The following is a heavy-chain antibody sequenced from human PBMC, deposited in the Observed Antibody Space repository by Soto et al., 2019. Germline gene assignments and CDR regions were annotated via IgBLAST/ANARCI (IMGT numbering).Heavy chain of an antibody. D-gene: IGHD6-6*01. CDR1: GGSISSSSYY. Sequence: SETLSLTCTVSGGSISSSSYYWGWIRQPPGKGLEWIGSIYYSGSTYYNPSLKSRVTISVDTSKNQFSLKLSSVTAADTAVYYCAKLYSSSDYYYGMDVWGQGTTVTVYS. CDR2: IYYSGST. V-gene: IGHV4-39*01. J-gene: IGHJ6*02. CDR3: AKLYSSSDYYYGMDV.